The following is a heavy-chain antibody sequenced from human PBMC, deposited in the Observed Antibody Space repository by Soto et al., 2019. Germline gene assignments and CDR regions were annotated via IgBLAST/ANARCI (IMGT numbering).Heavy chain of an antibody. CDR2: IYHSGSI. Sequence: SETLSLTCTVSGGSISSYYWSWIRQPPGKGLEWIGYIYHSGSIYYNPSLKSRVTISVDRSKNQFSLKLSSVTAADTAVYSCARTLGPQVTGYVDSDYRWTIDQRGQGTLVTVSS. CDR1: GGSISSYY. J-gene: IGHJ4*02. CDR3: ARTLGPQVTGYVDSDYRWTIDQ. D-gene: IGHD4-4*01. V-gene: IGHV4-59*04.